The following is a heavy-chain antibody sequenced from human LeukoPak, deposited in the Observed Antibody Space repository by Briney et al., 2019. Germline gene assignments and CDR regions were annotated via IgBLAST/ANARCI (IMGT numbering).Heavy chain of an antibody. CDR2: INHSGST. J-gene: IGHJ5*02. CDR1: GGSFSGYY. CDR3: ARLRHYGSGSYPSLFDP. V-gene: IGHV4-34*01. Sequence: PSETLSLTCAGYGGSFSGYYWGWIRQPPGKGLEWIGEINHSGSTNYKPSLKSRVTISVDTSKNQFSLKLSSVTAADTAVYYCARLRHYGSGSYPSLFDPWGQGTLVTVSS. D-gene: IGHD3-10*01.